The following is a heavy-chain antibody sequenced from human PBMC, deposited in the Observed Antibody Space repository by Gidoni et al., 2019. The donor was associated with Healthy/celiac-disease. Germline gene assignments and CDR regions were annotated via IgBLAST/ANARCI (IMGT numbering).Heavy chain of an antibody. J-gene: IGHJ6*03. D-gene: IGHD2-21*01. Sequence: EVQLVGAGGGLVKPGGSLRLSCAASGFPFSSNSMNWVRQAPGKGLEWVLSISSSSSYIYYADSVKGRFTISRDNAKNSLYLQMNSLRAEDTAVYYCARDWWWGAVQPHSSYYYYYMDVWGKGTTVTVSS. CDR2: ISSSSSYI. V-gene: IGHV3-21*01. CDR3: ARDWWWGAVQPHSSYYYYYMDV. CDR1: GFPFSSNS.